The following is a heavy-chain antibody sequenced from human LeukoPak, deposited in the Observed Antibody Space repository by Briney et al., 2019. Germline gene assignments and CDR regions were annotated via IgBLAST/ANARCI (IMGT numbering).Heavy chain of an antibody. J-gene: IGHJ5*02. CDR1: GYTFTGYY. V-gene: IGHV1-2*02. CDR3: ARDSGKQLVPSNWFDP. Sequence: ASVKVSCKASGYTFTGYYMHWVRQAPGQGLEWMGWINPNSGGTNYARKFQGRVTMTRDTSISTAYMELSRLRSDDTAVYYCARDSGKQLVPSNWFDPWGQGTLVTVSS. CDR2: INPNSGGT. D-gene: IGHD6-6*01.